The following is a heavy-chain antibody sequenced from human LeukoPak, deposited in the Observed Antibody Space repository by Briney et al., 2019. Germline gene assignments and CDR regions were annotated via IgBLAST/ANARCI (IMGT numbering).Heavy chain of an antibody. V-gene: IGHV1-3*01. D-gene: IGHD6-13*01. J-gene: IGHJ5*02. CDR1: GYTFTSYA. CDR2: INAGNGNT. CDR3: ARGAAAGTGDWFDP. Sequence: ASVTVSCKASGYTFTSYAMHWVRQAPGQRLEWMGWINAGNGNTKYSHKFQGRVTITRDTSASTAYMELSSLRSEDTAVYYCARGAAAGTGDWFDPWGQGTLVTVSS.